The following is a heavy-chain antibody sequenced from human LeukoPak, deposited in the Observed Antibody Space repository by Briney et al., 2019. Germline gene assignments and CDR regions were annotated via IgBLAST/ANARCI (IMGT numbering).Heavy chain of an antibody. CDR2: ICNDGSNK. J-gene: IGHJ4*02. V-gene: IGHV3-33*01. CDR3: ARAEYQLPYYFDY. Sequence: RSLRLSCTASGFTFSSYGVHWVSQAPGKGLVWGAVICNDGSNKYYADSVNGRFTISRDNSKNTLYLQMNSLRAEDTAVYYCARAEYQLPYYFDYWGQGTLVTVSS. D-gene: IGHD2-2*01. CDR1: GFTFSSYG.